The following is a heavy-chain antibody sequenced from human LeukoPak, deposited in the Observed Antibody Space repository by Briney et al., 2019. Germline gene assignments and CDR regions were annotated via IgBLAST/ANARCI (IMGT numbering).Heavy chain of an antibody. CDR2: IYYSGGT. V-gene: IGHV4-61*01. CDR3: ARGTLTGDLDY. Sequence: SETLSLTCTVSGGSVSSGSYYWSWIRQPPGRGLEWIGYIYYSGGTKYNSSLKSRLTMSVDTSKNQFSLNLTSVTAADTAVYYCARGTLTGDLDYWGQGTLVTVSS. D-gene: IGHD7-27*01. CDR1: GGSVSSGSYY. J-gene: IGHJ4*02.